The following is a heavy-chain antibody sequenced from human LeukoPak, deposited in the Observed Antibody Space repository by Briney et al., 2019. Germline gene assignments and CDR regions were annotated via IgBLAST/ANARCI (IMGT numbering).Heavy chain of an antibody. Sequence: KPSETLSLTCAVYGGSFSGYYWSWIRQPPGKGLEWIGEINHSGSTNYNPSLKSRVTISVDTSKNQFSLKLSSVTAADTAVYYYARRRVTIFGVVIRPYFDYWGQGTLVTVSS. V-gene: IGHV4-34*01. CDR2: INHSGST. D-gene: IGHD3-3*01. CDR1: GGSFSGYY. CDR3: ARRRVTIFGVVIRPYFDY. J-gene: IGHJ4*02.